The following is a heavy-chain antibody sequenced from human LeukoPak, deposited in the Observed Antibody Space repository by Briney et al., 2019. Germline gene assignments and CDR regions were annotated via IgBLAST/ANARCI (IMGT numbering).Heavy chain of an antibody. CDR1: GFTLDDYA. Sequence: PGGSLRLSCAASGFTLDDYAMHWVRQAPGKGLEWVSGISWNSGSIGYADSVKGRFTISRDNAKNSLYLQMNSLRAEDTALYYCAKDMDPLCRGPRAFDIWGQGTMVTVSS. CDR3: AKDMDPLCRGPRAFDI. V-gene: IGHV3-9*01. D-gene: IGHD2-2*03. J-gene: IGHJ3*02. CDR2: ISWNSGSI.